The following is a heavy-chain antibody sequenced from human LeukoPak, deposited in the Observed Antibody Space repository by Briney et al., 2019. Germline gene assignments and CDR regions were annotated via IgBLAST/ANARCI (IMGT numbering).Heavy chain of an antibody. V-gene: IGHV3-53*01. CDR3: ARPTTKDAFDI. CDR2: IYSGLYT. J-gene: IGHJ3*02. D-gene: IGHD1/OR15-1a*01. Sequence: PLGSLRLSCAASGFTVSSNYMTRVRQAPGPGLEWVSIIYSGLYTYYADSVKGRFTISRDNSKNTLYLQMNSLRAEDTAVYYCARPTTKDAFDIWGQGTMVTVSS. CDR1: GFTVSSNY.